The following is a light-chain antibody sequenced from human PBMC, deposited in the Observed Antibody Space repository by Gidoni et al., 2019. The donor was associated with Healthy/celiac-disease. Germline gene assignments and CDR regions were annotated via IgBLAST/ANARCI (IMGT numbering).Light chain of an antibody. CDR2: KAS. V-gene: IGKV1-5*03. CDR3: PLYNSYSPVT. CDR1: QSISSW. J-gene: IGKJ2*01. Sequence: DIQMTPSPSPLSASVGDRVTITCPASQSISSWFAWYQKKPGKAPKLLIYKASSLESGVPSRFSASGSGTEFTLTIRSLQPDDFATYYCPLYNSYSPVTFGQGTKLEIK.